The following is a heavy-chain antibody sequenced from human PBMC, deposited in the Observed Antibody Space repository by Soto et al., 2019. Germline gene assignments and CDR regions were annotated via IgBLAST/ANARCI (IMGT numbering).Heavy chain of an antibody. Sequence: QVQLVQSGAEVKKSGSSVKVSCKAFGGPFKNYAISWVRQAPGQGLEWMGGIIPLFRTAHYAQKFQGRVTITADEVTAPAYMALSSLRSEDTALYFCARKSEMAAKCNYEKDADYYYYAMDVWGQGTTVTVSS. CDR3: ARKSEMAAKCNYEKDADYYYYAMDV. CDR2: IIPLFRTA. V-gene: IGHV1-69*01. J-gene: IGHJ6*02. CDR1: GGPFKNYA. D-gene: IGHD3-3*01.